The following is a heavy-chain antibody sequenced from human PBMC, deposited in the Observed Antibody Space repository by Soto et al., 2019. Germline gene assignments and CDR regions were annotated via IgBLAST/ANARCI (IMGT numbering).Heavy chain of an antibody. D-gene: IGHD3-3*01. CDR2: IYYSGST. V-gene: IGHV4-39*07. CDR1: GGSISSSSFH. Sequence: PSETLSLTCTVSGGSISSSSFHWGWIRQPTGKGLEWIGNIYYSGSTYYNPSLKSRVTISVDTSKNQFSLKLSSVTAADTAVYYCARGYYDFWSGYMDYYYYMDVWGKGTTVTVSS. J-gene: IGHJ6*03. CDR3: ARGYYDFWSGYMDYYYYMDV.